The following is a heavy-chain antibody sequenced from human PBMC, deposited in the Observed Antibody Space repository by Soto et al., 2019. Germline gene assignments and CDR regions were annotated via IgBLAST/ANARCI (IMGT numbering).Heavy chain of an antibody. Sequence: GGSLRLSCAASGFTFSSYSMNWVRQAPGKGLEWVSYISSSSSTIYYADSVKGRFTISRDNAKNSLYLQMNSLRAEDTAVYYCASTRGMDQYSSSWFSLDYWGQGTLVTVSS. CDR2: ISSSSSTI. CDR1: GFTFSSYS. CDR3: ASTRGMDQYSSSWFSLDY. J-gene: IGHJ4*02. V-gene: IGHV3-48*01. D-gene: IGHD6-13*01.